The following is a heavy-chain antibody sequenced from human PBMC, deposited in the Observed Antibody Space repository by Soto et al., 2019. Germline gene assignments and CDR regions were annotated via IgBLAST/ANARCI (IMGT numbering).Heavy chain of an antibody. CDR3: ANPFPDAFDI. CDR2: ISGSGGST. V-gene: IGHV3-23*01. Sequence: GGSLRLSCAASGFTFSSYAMHWVRQAPGKGLEWVAVISGSGGSTYYADSVKGRFTISRDNSKNTLYLQMNSLRAEDTAVYYCANPFPDAFDIWGQGTMVTVSS. J-gene: IGHJ3*02. CDR1: GFTFSSYA.